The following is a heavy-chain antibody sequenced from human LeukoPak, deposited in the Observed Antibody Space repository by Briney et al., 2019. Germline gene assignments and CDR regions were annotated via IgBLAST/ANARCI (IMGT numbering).Heavy chain of an antibody. V-gene: IGHV3-21*01. Sequence: GGSLRLSCAASGFTFSSYNMNWVRQAPGKGLEWVSSINSGSTYINYADSVKGRFAISRDNAENSLYLQMSSLRAEDTAVYYCARVSLGNNYGSGSYDYWGQGTLFTVSS. J-gene: IGHJ4*02. D-gene: IGHD3-10*01. CDR1: GFTFSSYN. CDR2: INSGSTYI. CDR3: ARVSLGNNYGSGSYDY.